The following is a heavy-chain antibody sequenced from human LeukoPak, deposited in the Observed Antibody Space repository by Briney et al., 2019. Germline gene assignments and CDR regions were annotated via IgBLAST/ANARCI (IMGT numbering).Heavy chain of an antibody. D-gene: IGHD3-22*01. Sequence: GGSLRFSCAASGFTFGTYAMHWVRQAPGKGLEWVSGINWNGGSTGYADSVKGRFTISRDNAKNSLYLQMNSLRAEDTALYHCARYSGSQIVVVPYYFDYWGQGTLVTVSS. CDR1: GFTFGTYA. J-gene: IGHJ4*02. CDR3: ARYSGSQIVVVPYYFDY. V-gene: IGHV3-20*01. CDR2: INWNGGST.